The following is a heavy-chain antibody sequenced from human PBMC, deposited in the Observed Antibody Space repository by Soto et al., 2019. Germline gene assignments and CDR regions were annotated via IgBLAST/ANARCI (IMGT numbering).Heavy chain of an antibody. V-gene: IGHV3-23*01. CDR3: AKTEAIFFIVGAFDI. CDR2: ISGSGGST. Sequence: GGSLRLSCASSGFPFSSYAMSWVRQAPGKGLEWVSAISGSGGSTYYADSVKGRFTISRDNSKNTLYLQMNSLRAEDTAVYYCAKTEAIFFIVGAFDIWGQGTMVTVSS. CDR1: GFPFSSYA. D-gene: IGHD3-9*01. J-gene: IGHJ3*02.